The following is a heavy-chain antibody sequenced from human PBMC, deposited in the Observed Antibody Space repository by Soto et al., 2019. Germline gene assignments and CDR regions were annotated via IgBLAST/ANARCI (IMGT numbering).Heavy chain of an antibody. CDR2: ISGRDGST. D-gene: IGHD6-13*01. CDR1: GFTFDDYA. J-gene: IGHJ4*02. V-gene: IGHV3-23*01. Sequence: PGGSLRLSCAASGFTFDDYAMHWVRQAPGKGLEWVSVISGRDGSTYYADSVKGRFTISRDNSKNTLFLQMNSLRAEDTAVYYCARDRERDAWYEDYWGQGTLVTVSS. CDR3: ARDRERDAWYEDY.